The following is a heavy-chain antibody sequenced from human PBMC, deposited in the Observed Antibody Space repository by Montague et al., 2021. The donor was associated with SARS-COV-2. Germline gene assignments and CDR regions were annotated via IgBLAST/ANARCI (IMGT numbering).Heavy chain of an antibody. CDR1: GDSVSNDRYY. D-gene: IGHD3-10*01. J-gene: IGHJ4*03. V-gene: IGHV4-39*01. Sequence: SETLSLTCTVSGDSVSNDRYYWGWIRQHPGKGLDWIGTIYFIGNTYYSPSLTSRVTMSVDTSKNQLSLRLTSVTASDTAVYYCARCAMIRGAFTSCFDPWGQGTLVTVSS. CDR2: IYFIGNT. CDR3: ARCAMIRGAFTSCFDP.